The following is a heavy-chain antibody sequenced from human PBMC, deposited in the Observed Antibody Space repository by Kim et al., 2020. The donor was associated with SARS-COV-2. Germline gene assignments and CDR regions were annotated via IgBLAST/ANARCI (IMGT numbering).Heavy chain of an antibody. V-gene: IGHV3-15*01. CDR2: IKSKTDGGTT. CDR3: TTYIFKWLLGENGNYYDSSGYVY. J-gene: IGHJ4*02. Sequence: GGSLRLSCAASGFTFSNAWMSWVRQAPGKGLEWVGRIKSKTDGGTTDYAAPVKGRFTISRDDSKNTLYLQMNSLKTEDTAVYYCTTYIFKWLLGENGNYYDSSGYVYWGQGTLVTVSS. D-gene: IGHD3-22*01. CDR1: GFTFSNAW.